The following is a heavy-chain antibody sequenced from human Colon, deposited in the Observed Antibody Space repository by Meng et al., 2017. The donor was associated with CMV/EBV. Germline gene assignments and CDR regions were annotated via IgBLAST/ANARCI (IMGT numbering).Heavy chain of an antibody. CDR3: ASLSGGDFDY. Sequence: QVVWVQSGAEVKKPGASVKVSCKASGYTFTGYFMYWVRQAPGQGLEWLGVINPITGGTNYAQKFQGRVTMTRDTSMNTAYMELSRLRSDDTAVYYCASLSGGDFDYWGQGTLVTVSS. D-gene: IGHD1-26*01. V-gene: IGHV1-2*02. CDR1: GYTFTGYF. J-gene: IGHJ4*02. CDR2: INPITGGT.